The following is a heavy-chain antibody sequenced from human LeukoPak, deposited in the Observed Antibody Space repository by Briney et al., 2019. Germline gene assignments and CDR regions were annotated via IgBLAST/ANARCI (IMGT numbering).Heavy chain of an antibody. D-gene: IGHD1-26*01. CDR1: GFTFSSYS. Sequence: PGGSLRLSCAASGFTFSSYSMNWVRQAPGKGLEWVSSISSSSSYIYYADSVKGRFTISRDNAKNSLYLQMNSLRAEDTAVYYCARVQRELIPFDYWGQGTLVTVSS. CDR3: ARVQRELIPFDY. J-gene: IGHJ4*02. CDR2: ISSSSSYI. V-gene: IGHV3-21*01.